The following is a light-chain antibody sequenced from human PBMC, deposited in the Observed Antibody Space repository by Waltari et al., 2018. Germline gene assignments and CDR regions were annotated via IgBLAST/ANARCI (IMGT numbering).Light chain of an antibody. CDR3: QQYYTTPRT. J-gene: IGKJ1*01. Sequence: DIVMTQSPDSLAVSLGERATINCKSRQSVLFSSNNKNYLAWYQQKPGQPPKLLIYWASTREPGVPDRFSGSGSGTDFTLTINSLQAEDVAVYYCQQYYTTPRTFGQGTKVEIK. V-gene: IGKV4-1*01. CDR1: QSVLFSSNNKNY. CDR2: WAS.